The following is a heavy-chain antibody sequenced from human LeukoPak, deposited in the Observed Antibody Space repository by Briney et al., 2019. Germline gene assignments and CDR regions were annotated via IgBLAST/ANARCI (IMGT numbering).Heavy chain of an antibody. CDR3: ARDLLVVPHWFDP. Sequence: SETLSLTCTVSGGSISSGSYYWSWIRQPAGKGLEWIGRIYTSGSATYNPSLKSRVTMSVDTSKNQFSLELSSVTAADTAVYYCARDLLVVPHWFDPWGQGTLVTVSS. CDR1: GGSISSGSYY. CDR2: IYTSGSA. V-gene: IGHV4-61*02. J-gene: IGHJ5*02. D-gene: IGHD2-2*01.